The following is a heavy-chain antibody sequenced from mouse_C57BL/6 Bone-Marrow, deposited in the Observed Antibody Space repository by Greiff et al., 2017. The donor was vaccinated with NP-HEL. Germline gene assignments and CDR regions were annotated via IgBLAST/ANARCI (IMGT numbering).Heavy chain of an antibody. CDR1: GYTFTSYW. Sequence: VQLQQPGAELVRPGTSVKLSCKASGYTFTSYWMHWVKQRPGQGLEWIGVIDPSDSYTNYNQKFKGKATLTVDTSSSTAYMQLSSLTSEDSAVYYCARTPGGYYFDDWGQGTTLTVSS. CDR3: ARTPGGYYFDD. CDR2: IDPSDSYT. V-gene: IGHV1-59*01. J-gene: IGHJ2*01.